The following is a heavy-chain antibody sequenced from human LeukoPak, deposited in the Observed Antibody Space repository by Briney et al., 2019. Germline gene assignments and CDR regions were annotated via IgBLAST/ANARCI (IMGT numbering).Heavy chain of an antibody. CDR1: GFSFSSYW. CDR3: ARVASSSWYSLFDP. CDR2: IKQDGSEK. V-gene: IGHV3-7*01. D-gene: IGHD6-13*01. J-gene: IGHJ5*02. Sequence: GGSLRLSCAASGFSFSSYWMSWVRQAPGKGLEWVANIKQDGSEKYYVDSVKGRFTISRDNAKNSLYLQMNSLRAEDTAVYYCARVASSSWYSLFDPWGQGTLVTVSS.